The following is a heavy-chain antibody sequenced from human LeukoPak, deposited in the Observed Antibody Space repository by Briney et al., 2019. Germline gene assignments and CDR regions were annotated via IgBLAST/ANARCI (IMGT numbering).Heavy chain of an antibody. CDR3: ARDSDMVRGRNYYMDV. CDR1: GGTFSSYA. D-gene: IGHD3-10*01. V-gene: IGHV1-2*02. J-gene: IGHJ6*03. Sequence: ASVKVSCKASGGTFSSYAIGWVRQAPGQGLEWMGWINPNSGGTNYAQKFQGRVTMTRDTSISTAYMELSRLRSDDTAVYYCARDSDMVRGRNYYMDVWGKGTTVTVSS. CDR2: INPNSGGT.